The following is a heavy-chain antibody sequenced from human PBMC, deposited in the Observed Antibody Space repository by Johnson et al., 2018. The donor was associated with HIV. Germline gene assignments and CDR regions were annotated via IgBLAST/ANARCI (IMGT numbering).Heavy chain of an antibody. CDR3: AKPQWVSSGAFDI. CDR2: ISFDGNLK. J-gene: IGHJ3*02. Sequence: QVQLVESGGGVVQPGKSLTLSCVASGLSFSNFGIHWVRQAPGKGPEWVAVISFDGNLKKYADSVKGRFTITRDNAKNSLYLQMNSLTAEDTAVYYCAKPQWVSSGAFDIWGQGTMVTVSA. CDR1: GLSFSNFG. V-gene: IGHV3-30*18. D-gene: IGHD3-3*01.